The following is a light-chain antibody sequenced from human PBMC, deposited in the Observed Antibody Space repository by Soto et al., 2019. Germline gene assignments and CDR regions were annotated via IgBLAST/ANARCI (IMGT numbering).Light chain of an antibody. CDR3: QQYGSSPRT. CDR1: QSVSSY. Sequence: IMLTQSTRTLSLSAGERATLSCSASQSVSSYLAWYQQKPGQAPRLLIYGASTRATGIPERFSGSGSGTDFTLTISRLEPEDFAVFYCQQYGSSPRTFGQGTKVDI. J-gene: IGKJ1*01. CDR2: GAS. V-gene: IGKV3-20*01.